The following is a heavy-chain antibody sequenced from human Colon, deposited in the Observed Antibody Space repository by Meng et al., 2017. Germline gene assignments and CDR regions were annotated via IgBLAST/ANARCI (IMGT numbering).Heavy chain of an antibody. J-gene: IGHJ4*02. D-gene: IGHD2-2*01. V-gene: IGHV4-4*02. CDR1: GGPSSSSNW. CDR2: SYHSGST. CDR3: ASGRKYCSSTSCYGQFDY. Sequence: WGPGLVKPSGTWSLTVVCSGGPSSSSNWWSCVRQPPGKGLEWIGESYHSGSTNYNPSLKSRVTISVDKSKNQFSLKLSSVTAADTAVYYCASGRKYCSSTSCYGQFDYWGQGTLVTVSS.